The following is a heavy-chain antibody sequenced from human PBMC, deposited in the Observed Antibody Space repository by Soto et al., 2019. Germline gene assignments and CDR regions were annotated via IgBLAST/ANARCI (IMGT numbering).Heavy chain of an antibody. V-gene: IGHV3-30-3*01. CDR2: ISYDGNNK. Sequence: QVPLVESGGGVVQPGRSLRLSCAASGFTFSNYVMHWVHQAPGKGLEWVAVISYDGNNKYYADSVKGRFTISRDNSKNTLYLQMNSLRAEDTAVYYCARAGCDGGRCYTLVGLRYGMDVWGQGTTVTVSS. D-gene: IGHD2-15*01. CDR1: GFTFSNYV. CDR3: ARAGCDGGRCYTLVGLRYGMDV. J-gene: IGHJ6*02.